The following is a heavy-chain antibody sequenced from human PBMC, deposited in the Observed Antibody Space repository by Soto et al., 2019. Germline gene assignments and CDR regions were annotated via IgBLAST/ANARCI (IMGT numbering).Heavy chain of an antibody. CDR2: IYYSGST. CDR1: GGSISSYY. Sequence: SETLSLTCTVSGGSISSYYWSWIRQPPGKGLEWIGYIYYSGSTNYNPSLKSRVTISVDTSKNQFSLKLSSVTAADTAVYYCAGPNPQRGSGFLFDYWGQGTLVTVSS. V-gene: IGHV4-59*08. D-gene: IGHD2-21*01. J-gene: IGHJ4*02. CDR3: AGPNPQRGSGFLFDY.